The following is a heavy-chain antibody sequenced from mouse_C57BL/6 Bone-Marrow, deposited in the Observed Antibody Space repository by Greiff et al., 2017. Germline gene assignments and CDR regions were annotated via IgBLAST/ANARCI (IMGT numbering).Heavy chain of an antibody. D-gene: IGHD1-1*01. J-gene: IGHJ4*01. CDR2: IDPSDSYT. V-gene: IGHV1-69*01. CDR3: ARSRGSSYFYAMDY. Sequence: QVQLKQPGAELVMPGASVKLSCKASGYTFTSYWMHWVKQRPGQGLEWIGEIDPSDSYTNYNQKFKGKSTLTVDKSSSTAYMQLSSLTSEDSAVYYCARSRGSSYFYAMDYWGQGTSVTVSS. CDR1: GYTFTSYW.